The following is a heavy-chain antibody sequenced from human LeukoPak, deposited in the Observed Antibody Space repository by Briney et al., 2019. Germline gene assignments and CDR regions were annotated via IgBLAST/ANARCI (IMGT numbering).Heavy chain of an antibody. CDR2: ISGSGGST. D-gene: IGHD1-26*01. CDR3: AKDPKGGDFADGMDV. V-gene: IGHV3-23*01. CDR1: GFTLSSYA. J-gene: IGHJ6*02. Sequence: GGSLRLSCAASGFTLSSYAMSWVRQAPGKGLEWVSAISGSGGSTYYADSVKGRFTISRDNSKNTLYLQMNSLRAEDTAVYYCAKDPKGGDFADGMDVWGQGTTVTVSS.